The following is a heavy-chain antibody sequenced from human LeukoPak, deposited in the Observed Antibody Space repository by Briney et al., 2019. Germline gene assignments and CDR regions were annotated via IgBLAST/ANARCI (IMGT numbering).Heavy chain of an antibody. V-gene: IGHV1-18*01. Sequence: ASVKVSCKASGYTFTSYGISWVRQAPGQGLEWMGWISAYNGNTNYAQKLQGRVTMTTDTSTSTAYMELRSLRSDDTAVYYCARDTPRKWFGELLYDYWGQGTLVTVSS. D-gene: IGHD3-10*01. CDR2: ISAYNGNT. CDR3: ARDTPRKWFGELLYDY. J-gene: IGHJ4*02. CDR1: GYTFTSYG.